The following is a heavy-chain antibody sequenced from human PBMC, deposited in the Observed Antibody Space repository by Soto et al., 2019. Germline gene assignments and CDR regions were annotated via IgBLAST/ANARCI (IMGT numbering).Heavy chain of an antibody. D-gene: IGHD3-22*01. CDR1: GDSVSSNSAT. J-gene: IGHJ6*02. Sequence: SQTLSLTCAISGDSVSSNSATWNWIRQSPSRGLEWLGRTYYRSKWYNDYGVSVKSRITIDPDTSKNQFSLQLNSVTPEDTAVYYCTRDPDFFYDSRGTRYYYQYGMAVWGQGTTVPVSS. CDR2: TYYRSKWYN. CDR3: TRDPDFFYDSRGTRYYYQYGMAV. V-gene: IGHV6-1*01.